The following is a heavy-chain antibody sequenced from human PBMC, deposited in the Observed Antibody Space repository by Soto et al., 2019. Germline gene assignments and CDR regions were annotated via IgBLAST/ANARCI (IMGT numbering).Heavy chain of an antibody. D-gene: IGHD2-21*02. V-gene: IGHV3-64*01. CDR1: GFTFSSYA. Sequence: EVLLVESGGGLVQPGGSLRLSCAASGFTFSSYAMHWVRQAPGKGLEYVSIINRNGGSTYYANSVKGRFTISSDNSKNTLYLQMGSLRAEDMAVYNCTIGGSDYYFDNWGQGTLVTVSS. CDR2: INRNGGST. CDR3: TIGGSDYYFDN. J-gene: IGHJ4*02.